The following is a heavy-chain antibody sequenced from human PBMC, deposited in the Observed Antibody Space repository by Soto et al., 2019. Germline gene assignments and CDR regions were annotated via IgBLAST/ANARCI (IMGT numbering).Heavy chain of an antibody. CDR2: INRDGSST. Sequence: GGSLRLSCAASGFTLSTCWMHWVRQVPGKGLQWVSRINRDGSSTSYADSVKGRFTISRDSAKNTLYLQMNSLRAEDTAVYYCARDPAPIGWYDYWGQGTLVTVSS. CDR3: ARDPAPIGWYDY. J-gene: IGHJ4*02. D-gene: IGHD6-19*01. V-gene: IGHV3-74*01. CDR1: GFTLSTCW.